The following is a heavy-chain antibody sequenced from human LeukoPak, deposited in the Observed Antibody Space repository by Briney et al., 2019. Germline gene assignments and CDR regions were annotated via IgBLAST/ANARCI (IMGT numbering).Heavy chain of an antibody. J-gene: IGHJ3*02. CDR1: GFTFSNYA. Sequence: PGGSLRLSCAASGFTFSNYAIHWVRQAPGKGLEWVAVISYDGNNKYYADSVKGRFTISRDNSKNTLYLQMNSLTAEDTAVYYCAKDPPYYYDSSGYGGGAFDIWGQGTMVTVSS. D-gene: IGHD3-22*01. CDR3: AKDPPYYYDSSGYGGGAFDI. CDR2: ISYDGNNK. V-gene: IGHV3-30*04.